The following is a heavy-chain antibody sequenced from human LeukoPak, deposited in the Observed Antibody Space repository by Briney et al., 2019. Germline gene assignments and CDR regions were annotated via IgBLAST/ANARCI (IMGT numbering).Heavy chain of an antibody. CDR3: ARDSAMVKGWFDP. Sequence: RGSLRLSCAAAGFTFSNYEMNWVRPAPGEGLGWVSFINGIGTTIYYADSVKGRFTISRDNARNSLYQQMNIVRVEDTGLYYCARDSAMVKGWFDPWGQGTLVTVSS. D-gene: IGHD5-18*01. CDR1: GFTFSNYE. J-gene: IGHJ5*02. V-gene: IGHV3-48*03. CDR2: INGIGTTI.